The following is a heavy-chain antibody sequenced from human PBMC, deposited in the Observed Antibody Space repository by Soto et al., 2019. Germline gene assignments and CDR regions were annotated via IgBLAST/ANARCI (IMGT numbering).Heavy chain of an antibody. Sequence: ASVKVSCKASGYTFTSYYMHWVRQAPGQGLEWMGIINPSGGSTSYAQKFQGRVTMTRDTSTSTVYMELSSLRSEDTAVYYCARDAKPLVATIANGGNPMDVWGQGTTVTVS. CDR2: INPSGGST. CDR3: ARDAKPLVATIANGGNPMDV. D-gene: IGHD5-12*01. CDR1: GYTFTSYY. J-gene: IGHJ6*02. V-gene: IGHV1-46*01.